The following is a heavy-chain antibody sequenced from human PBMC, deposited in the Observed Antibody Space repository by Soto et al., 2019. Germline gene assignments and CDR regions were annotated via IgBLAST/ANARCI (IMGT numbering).Heavy chain of an antibody. CDR1: GYTFTSYD. V-gene: IGHV1-8*01. J-gene: IGHJ4*02. CDR3: VRDKRNTIFGVVIPDY. CDR2: MNPDSGNT. D-gene: IGHD3-3*01. Sequence: ASVKVSCKDSGYTFTSYDINWVRQATPKRLEWMGWMNPDSGNTGYAQKFQGRVTMTRNTSISTAYMELSSLRSEDTAVYYSVRDKRNTIFGVVIPDYWGQGKLFTVSS.